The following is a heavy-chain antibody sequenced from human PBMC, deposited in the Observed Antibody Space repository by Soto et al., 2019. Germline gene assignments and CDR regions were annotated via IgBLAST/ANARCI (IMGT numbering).Heavy chain of an antibody. Sequence: ASVKVSCKASGGTFSSYAISWVRQAPGQGLEWMGGIIPIFGTANYAQKFQGRVTITADESTSTAYMELSSLRSEDTAVYYCARGRTYSGYDPSPFDYWGQGTLVTVSS. CDR1: GGTFSSYA. CDR3: ARGRTYSGYDPSPFDY. J-gene: IGHJ4*02. V-gene: IGHV1-69*13. CDR2: IIPIFGTA. D-gene: IGHD5-12*01.